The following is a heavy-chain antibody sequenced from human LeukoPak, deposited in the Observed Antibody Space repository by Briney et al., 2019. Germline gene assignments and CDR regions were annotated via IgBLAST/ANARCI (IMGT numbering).Heavy chain of an antibody. CDR3: ARYVPVRTGTTRASFDY. J-gene: IGHJ4*02. Sequence: SETLSLTCSVSDGSMTNYYWSWIRQPAGKGLEWIGRMRTSVNNHYNPSLARRVSMSVDTTKRQLSLELSSVTAADTAVYYCARYVPVRTGTTRASFDYWGQGTLVTVSS. V-gene: IGHV4-4*07. D-gene: IGHD1-1*01. CDR2: MRTSVNN. CDR1: DGSMTNYY.